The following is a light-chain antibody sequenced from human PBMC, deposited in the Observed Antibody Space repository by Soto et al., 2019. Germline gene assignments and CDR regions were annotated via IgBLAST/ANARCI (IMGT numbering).Light chain of an antibody. CDR1: QGISNY. J-gene: IGKJ1*01. Sequence: IRMTQSPSSFSASTGDRVTITCRASQGISNYLAWYQQKPGKVPKLLIYAASTLQSGVPSRFSGSGSGTDFTLTIRSLQPEDVATYYCQKYNSAPRAFGQGTKVDI. CDR2: AAS. CDR3: QKYNSAPRA. V-gene: IGKV1-27*01.